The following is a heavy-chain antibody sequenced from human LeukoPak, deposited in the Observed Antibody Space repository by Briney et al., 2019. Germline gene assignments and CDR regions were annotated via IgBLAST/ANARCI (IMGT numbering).Heavy chain of an antibody. J-gene: IGHJ4*02. CDR2: IKYDGSEK. CDR3: ATDYGGGYFDY. CDR1: GFSFSSSW. D-gene: IGHD4-23*01. Sequence: GGSLRLSCTASGFSFSSSWMSWVRQAPGKGLEWVANIKYDGSEKYYVDSVKGRFTISRDNAKNSLYLQMDSLGAEDTAVYYCATDYGGGYFDYWGQGTLVTVSS. V-gene: IGHV3-7*01.